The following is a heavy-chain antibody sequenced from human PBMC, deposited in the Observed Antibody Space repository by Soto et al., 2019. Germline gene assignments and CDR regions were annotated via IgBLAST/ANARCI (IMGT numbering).Heavy chain of an antibody. CDR1: VFTFSSYS. CDR3: ARENRDTDMTFEY. J-gene: IGHJ4*02. V-gene: IGHV3-48*02. D-gene: IGHD5-18*01. Sequence: PVGSLRLSCASSVFTFSSYSMNCVRQSPGKGLEWVSYISSSSSTIYYADSVKGRFTISRDNAKNSLYLQMNSLRDEDTAVYYCARENRDTDMTFEYWGQGTLVTVSS. CDR2: ISSSSSTI.